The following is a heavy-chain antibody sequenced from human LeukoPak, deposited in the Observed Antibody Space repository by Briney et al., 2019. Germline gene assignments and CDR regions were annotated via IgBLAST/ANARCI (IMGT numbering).Heavy chain of an antibody. CDR2: IYYSGST. D-gene: IGHD6-19*01. Sequence: SETLSLTCTVYGGSISSDYWSWIRQPPGRGLEWIGEIYYSGSTNYNPSLKSRVTILVDTSKSQFSLRLTSVNAADTAVYYCARGRSGWYHNFDYWGQGTLVTVSS. V-gene: IGHV4-59*01. CDR1: GGSISSDY. J-gene: IGHJ4*02. CDR3: ARGRSGWYHNFDY.